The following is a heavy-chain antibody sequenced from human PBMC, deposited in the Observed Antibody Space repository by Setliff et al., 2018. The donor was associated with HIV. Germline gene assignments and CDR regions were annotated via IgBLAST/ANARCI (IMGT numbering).Heavy chain of an antibody. J-gene: IGHJ3*02. CDR1: RDSINGHW. CDR3: ARYKCINFACVGFDI. V-gene: IGHV4-59*11. CDR2: IHYSGIT. Sequence: SETLSLTCTVSRDSINGHWWSWIRQPPGKGLEWTGSIHYSGITHYNPSLKSRLTMSADTSKNQVSLKLTSVTAADTAVYYCARYKCINFACVGFDIWGQGTVVTVS. D-gene: IGHD3-9*01.